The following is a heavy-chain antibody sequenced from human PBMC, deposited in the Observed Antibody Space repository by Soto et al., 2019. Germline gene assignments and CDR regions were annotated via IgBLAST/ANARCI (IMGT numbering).Heavy chain of an antibody. D-gene: IGHD3-10*01. J-gene: IGHJ5*02. CDR2: IYHSGST. Sequence: SETLSLTCAVSGYSISSGYYWGWIRQPPGKGLEWIGSIYHSGSTYYNPSLKSRVTISVDTSKNQFSLKLSSVTAADTAVYYCARDRGLHGSGSYYNPNWFDPWGQGTLVTVSS. CDR1: GYSISSGYY. CDR3: ARDRGLHGSGSYYNPNWFDP. V-gene: IGHV4-38-2*02.